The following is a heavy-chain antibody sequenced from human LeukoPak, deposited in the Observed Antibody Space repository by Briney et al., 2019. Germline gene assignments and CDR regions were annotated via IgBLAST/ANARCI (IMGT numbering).Heavy chain of an antibody. V-gene: IGHV4-34*01. CDR2: INHSGST. D-gene: IGHD4-23*01. CDR1: GGSFSGYY. CDR3: ARLAVVTRSLYYYYYYYMDV. J-gene: IGHJ6*03. Sequence: SETLSLTRAVYGGSFSGYYWSWIRQPPGKGLEWIGEINHSGSTNYNPSLKSRVTISVDTSKNQFSLKLSSVTAADTAVYYCARLAVVTRSLYYYYYYYMDVWGKGTTVTISS.